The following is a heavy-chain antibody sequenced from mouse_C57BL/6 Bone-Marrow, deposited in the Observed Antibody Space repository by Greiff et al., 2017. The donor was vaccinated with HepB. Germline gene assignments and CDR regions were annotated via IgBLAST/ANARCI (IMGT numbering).Heavy chain of an antibody. CDR3: ARGTTVVVFDY. D-gene: IGHD1-1*01. Sequence: QVQLKQPGAELVKPGASVKLSCKASGYTFTSYWMHWVKQRPGQGLEWIGMIHPNSGSTNYNEKFKSKATLTVDKSSSTAYMQLSSLTSEDSAVYYCARGTTVVVFDYWGQGTTLTVSS. J-gene: IGHJ2*01. CDR1: GYTFTSYW. V-gene: IGHV1-64*01. CDR2: IHPNSGST.